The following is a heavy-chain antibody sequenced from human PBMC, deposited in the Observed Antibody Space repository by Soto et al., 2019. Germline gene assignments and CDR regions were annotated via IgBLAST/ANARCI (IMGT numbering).Heavy chain of an antibody. CDR1: GFTFSSYG. D-gene: IGHD3-9*01. CDR2: ISYDGSNK. Sequence: GGSLRLSCAASGFTFSSYGMHWVRQAPGKGLEWVAIISYDGSNKYYADSVKGRFTISRDNSKNTLYLQMNSLRAEDTAVYYCAKDEYDVLTGSDYYYYGMDVWGQGTTVTVSS. J-gene: IGHJ6*02. V-gene: IGHV3-30*18. CDR3: AKDEYDVLTGSDYYYYGMDV.